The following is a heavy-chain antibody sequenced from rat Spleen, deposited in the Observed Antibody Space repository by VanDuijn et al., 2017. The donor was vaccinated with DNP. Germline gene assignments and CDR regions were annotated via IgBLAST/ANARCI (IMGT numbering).Heavy chain of an antibody. Sequence: EVRLQESGPGLVKPSQSLSLTCSVSGYSITSNHRGWTRKFPGNKMEWIGHISNSVSTNSNPSLKSRISITRDTSKNQFFLQLNSVTTEDAATYYCTRGGPYYFDYWGQGVMVTVSS. CDR3: TRGGPYYFDY. CDR1: GYSITSNH. J-gene: IGHJ2*01. V-gene: IGHV3-1*01. CDR2: ISNSVST.